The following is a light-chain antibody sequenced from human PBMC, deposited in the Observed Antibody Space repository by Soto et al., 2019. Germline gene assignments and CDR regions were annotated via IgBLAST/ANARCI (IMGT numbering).Light chain of an antibody. CDR3: QQYNNWPPFT. Sequence: IVMTQSPATLSVPPGERATLSCRASQSVSSNLAWYQQKPGQAPTLLIYGASTRATGIPARFSGSGSGTEFTLTISSLQSEDFAVYYCQQYNNWPPFTFGPGTKVDIK. V-gene: IGKV3-15*01. CDR1: QSVSSN. J-gene: IGKJ3*01. CDR2: GAS.